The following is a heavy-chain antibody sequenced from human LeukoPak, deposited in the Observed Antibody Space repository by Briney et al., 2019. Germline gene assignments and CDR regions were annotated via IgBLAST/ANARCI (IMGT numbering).Heavy chain of an antibody. J-gene: IGHJ2*01. D-gene: IGHD2-2*01. CDR3: AGVPAAMTDWYFDL. Sequence: ASVTVSCKASGYTFTSYGISWVRQAPGQGLEWMGWISAYNGNTNYAQKLQGRVTMTTDTSTSAAYMELRSLRSDDTAVYYCAGVPAAMTDWYFDLWGRGTLVTVSS. CDR1: GYTFTSYG. CDR2: ISAYNGNT. V-gene: IGHV1-18*01.